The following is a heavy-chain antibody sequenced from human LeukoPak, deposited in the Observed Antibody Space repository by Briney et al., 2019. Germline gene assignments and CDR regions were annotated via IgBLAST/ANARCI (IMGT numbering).Heavy chain of an antibody. D-gene: IGHD3-22*01. CDR2: IKFDGIQE. CDR3: ASGSLGHYYDSSGYEY. V-gene: IGHV3-33*05. J-gene: IGHJ4*02. CDR1: GFSLSSYG. Sequence: PGGSLRLSCAASGFSLSSYGMNWVRQAPGKGLEWVGGIKFDGIQEFYADSVKGRFTVSKDTSKNTLHLQMDSLRAEDTAVDYCASGSLGHYYDSSGYEYWGQGTLVTVSS.